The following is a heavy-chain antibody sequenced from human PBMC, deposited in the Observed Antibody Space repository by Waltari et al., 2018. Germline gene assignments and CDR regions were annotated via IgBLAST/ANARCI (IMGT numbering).Heavy chain of an antibody. D-gene: IGHD3-22*01. Sequence: QVQLQESGPGLVKPSETLSLTCTVSGYSISSGYYWGWIRQPPGKGLEWIGSIYHSGSTYYNPSLKSRVTISVDTSKNQFSLKLSSVTAADTAVYYCARDYSDYYDSSGYYYVYYYMDVWGKGTTVTVSS. CDR2: IYHSGST. CDR1: GYSISSGYY. CDR3: ARDYSDYYDSSGYYYVYYYMDV. J-gene: IGHJ6*03. V-gene: IGHV4-38-2*02.